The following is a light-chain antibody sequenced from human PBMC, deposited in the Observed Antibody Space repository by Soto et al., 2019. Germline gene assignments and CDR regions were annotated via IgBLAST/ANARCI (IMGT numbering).Light chain of an antibody. CDR1: TSNIAGNT. CDR3: ATWDDSLNAAV. CDR2: IDD. Sequence: QSALTQPPSLSGTPGQRVTSSCSGSTSNIAGNTVHWYQHLPETAPKLLIYIDDQRPSGVPDRFSGYKSGTSASLAISGLQSEDEADYYCATWDDSLNAAVFGGGTQLTVL. J-gene: IGLJ7*01. V-gene: IGLV1-44*01.